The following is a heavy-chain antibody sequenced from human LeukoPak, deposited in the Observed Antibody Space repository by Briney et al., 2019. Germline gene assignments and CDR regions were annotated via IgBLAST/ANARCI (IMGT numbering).Heavy chain of an antibody. V-gene: IGHV4-38-2*01. CDR1: GYSISSGYY. J-gene: IGHJ6*03. D-gene: IGHD6-19*01. CDR3: ARRGSVYYYYMDV. Sequence: SETLSLTCAVSGYSISSGYYWGWIRQPPGKGLEWIGSIYHSGSTYYNPSLKSRVTISVDTSKNQFSLKLSSVTAADTAVSYCARRGSVYYYYMDVWGKGTTVTVSS. CDR2: IYHSGST.